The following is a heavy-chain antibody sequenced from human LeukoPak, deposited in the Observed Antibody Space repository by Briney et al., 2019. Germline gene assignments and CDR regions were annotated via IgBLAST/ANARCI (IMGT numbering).Heavy chain of an antibody. J-gene: IGHJ6*03. CDR3: ARALRGGAGYYYYMDV. CDR2: IIPIFGTA. D-gene: IGHD1-26*01. CDR1: GGTFSSYA. Sequence: ASVKVSCKASGGTFSSYAISWVRQAPGQGLEWMGGIIPIFGTANYAQKFQGRVTITADESTSTAYMELSSLRSEDTAMYYCARALRGGAGYYYYMDVWGKGTTVTVSS. V-gene: IGHV1-69*13.